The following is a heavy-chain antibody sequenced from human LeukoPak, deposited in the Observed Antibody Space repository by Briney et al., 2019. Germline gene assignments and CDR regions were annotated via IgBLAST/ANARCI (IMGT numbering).Heavy chain of an antibody. CDR2: IYYSGST. Sequence: PSETLSLTCAVSGYSITSSSWWGWIRQHPGKGLEWIGYIYYSGSTYYNPSLKSRVTISVDTSKNQFSLKLSSVTAADTAVYYCARVHSSGYSSSWSPQRQFDYWGQGTLVTVSS. CDR3: ARVHSSGYSSSWSPQRQFDY. CDR1: GYSITSSSW. D-gene: IGHD6-13*01. J-gene: IGHJ4*02. V-gene: IGHV4-28*03.